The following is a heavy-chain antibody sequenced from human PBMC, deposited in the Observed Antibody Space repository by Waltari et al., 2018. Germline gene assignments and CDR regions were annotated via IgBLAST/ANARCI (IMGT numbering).Heavy chain of an antibody. Sequence: EVQLLESGGGLVQPGGSLRLSCAASGFTFSSYAMSWVRQAPGKGLGWVSAIRGSGGSTYYAGSVKGRFTISRDNSKNTRYLQMNSRRAEDTAVYYCAKDSDFWSGYLDYWGQGTLVTVSS. D-gene: IGHD3-3*01. CDR2: IRGSGGST. J-gene: IGHJ4*02. CDR1: GFTFSSYA. V-gene: IGHV3-23*01. CDR3: AKDSDFWSGYLDY.